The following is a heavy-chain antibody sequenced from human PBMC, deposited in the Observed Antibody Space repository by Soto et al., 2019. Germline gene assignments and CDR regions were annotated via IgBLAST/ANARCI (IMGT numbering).Heavy chain of an antibody. CDR2: ISGSGGST. Sequence: EVQLLESGGGLVQPGGSLRLSCAASGFTFSSYAMSWVRQAPGKGLEWVSAISGSGGSTYYADSVKGRFTISRDNSKNTLYLQMNSLRAEDTAVYYCAKDGGLGGLRYYYYGMDVWGQGTTVTVSS. CDR1: GFTFSSYA. D-gene: IGHD3-16*01. V-gene: IGHV3-23*01. J-gene: IGHJ6*02. CDR3: AKDGGLGGLRYYYYGMDV.